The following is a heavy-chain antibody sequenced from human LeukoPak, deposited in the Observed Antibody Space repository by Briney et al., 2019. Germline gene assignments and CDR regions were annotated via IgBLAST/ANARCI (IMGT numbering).Heavy chain of an antibody. CDR3: VKDPPITMVRGVIIDFDY. D-gene: IGHD3-10*01. CDR1: GFTFSRYA. Sequence: PGGSLRLSCAASGFTFSRYAMSWVRQAPGKGLEWVSAISGSGNATYYADSAKGRFTISRDSSKNTLYLQMNSLRAEDTAVYYCVKDPPITMVRGVIIDFDYWGQGTLVTVSS. V-gene: IGHV3-23*01. CDR2: ISGSGNAT. J-gene: IGHJ4*02.